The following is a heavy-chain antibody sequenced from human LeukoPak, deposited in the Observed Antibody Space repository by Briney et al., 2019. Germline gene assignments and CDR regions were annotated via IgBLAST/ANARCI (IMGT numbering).Heavy chain of an antibody. CDR2: IYPGDSDA. J-gene: IGHJ5*02. V-gene: IGHV5-51*01. Sequence: GESLKISCKGSGYSFTAHWIAWVRQVPGKGLEWMGIIYPGDSDARYSPSFQGQVTISVDKSISTAYLHWSSLKASDTAMYFCVRRASARGPPPNDFIYDTWGQGTLVTVSS. CDR3: VRRASARGPPPNDFIYDT. CDR1: GYSFTAHW. D-gene: IGHD2-2*01.